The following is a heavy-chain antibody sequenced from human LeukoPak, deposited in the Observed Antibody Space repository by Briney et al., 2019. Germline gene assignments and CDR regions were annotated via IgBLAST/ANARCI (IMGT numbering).Heavy chain of an antibody. D-gene: IGHD3-10*01. J-gene: IGHJ6*02. CDR2: ISSSSSYI. CDR3: AQGSGSYSYYYYGMDV. Sequence: GGSLRLSCAASGFTFSSYSMNWVRQAPGKGLEWVSSISSSSSYIYYADSVKGRFTISRDNAKNSLYLQMNSLRAEDTAVYYCAQGSGSYSYYYYGMDVWGQGTTVTVSS. CDR1: GFTFSSYS. V-gene: IGHV3-21*01.